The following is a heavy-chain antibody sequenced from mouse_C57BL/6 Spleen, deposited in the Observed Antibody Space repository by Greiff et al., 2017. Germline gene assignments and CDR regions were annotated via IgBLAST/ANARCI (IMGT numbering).Heavy chain of an antibody. Sequence: QVQLQQPGAELVRPGSSVKLSCKASGYTFTSYWMHWVKQRPIQGLEWIGNIDPSDSETHYNQKFKDKATLTVDKSSSTAYMQLSSLTSEDSAVYYCARGGGYDEKLNWGQGTTLTVSS. D-gene: IGHD2-2*01. J-gene: IGHJ2*01. CDR3: ARGGGYDEKLN. CDR2: IDPSDSET. CDR1: GYTFTSYW. V-gene: IGHV1-52*01.